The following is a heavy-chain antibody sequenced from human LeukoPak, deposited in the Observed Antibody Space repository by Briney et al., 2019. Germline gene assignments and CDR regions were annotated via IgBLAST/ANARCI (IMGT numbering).Heavy chain of an antibody. CDR2: IRYDGSNK. V-gene: IGHV3-30*02. CDR1: GFTFSSYG. Sequence: GGSLRLSCAASGFTFSSYGMHWVRQAPGKGLEWVAFIRYDGSNKYYADSVRGRFPISRDNSKNTLYLQMSSLRAEDTAVYYCAKNLFDCLFDFDYWGQGTLVTVSS. D-gene: IGHD3-9*01. J-gene: IGHJ4*02. CDR3: AKNLFDCLFDFDY.